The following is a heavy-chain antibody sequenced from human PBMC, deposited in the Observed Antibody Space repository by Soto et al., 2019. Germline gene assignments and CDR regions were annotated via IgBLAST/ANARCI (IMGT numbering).Heavy chain of an antibody. CDR1: VGTFSIYA. CDR2: IIPFFGTA. CDR3: ARDRHSSSWYIERWFDR. V-gene: IGHV1-69*01. J-gene: IGHJ5*02. D-gene: IGHD6-13*01. Sequence: QVQLVQSGAEVKKPVYSVKVSCKASVGTFSIYAISWVRQAPGQGRAWMGGIIPFFGTANYAQKVQGRVTITADESTITAYVELSSLSAEDTAVYYCARDRHSSSWYIERWFDRWGQGALVSVSS.